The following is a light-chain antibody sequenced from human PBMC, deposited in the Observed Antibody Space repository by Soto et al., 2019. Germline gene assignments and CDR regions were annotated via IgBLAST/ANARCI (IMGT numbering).Light chain of an antibody. CDR2: GAS. V-gene: IGKV3-20*01. CDR1: QNIKSNY. CDR3: QQYGTSLRGT. J-gene: IGKJ1*01. Sequence: ESVLTQSPGTLSLSPGERATLSCRASQNIKSNYLAWYRQTPGQAPRLLIYGASNRAAGVPERFSGSGSGTDFTLTITRLEPEDFAMYYCQQYGTSLRGTFGQGTKVEIK.